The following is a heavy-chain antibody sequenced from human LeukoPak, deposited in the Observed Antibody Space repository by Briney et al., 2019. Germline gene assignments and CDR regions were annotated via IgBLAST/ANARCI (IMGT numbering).Heavy chain of an antibody. V-gene: IGHV1-8*01. CDR2: MNPNSGNT. D-gene: IGHD6-13*01. CDR3: ARRAYSSSWYVEYNWFDP. J-gene: IGHJ5*02. CDR1: GYTFISYD. Sequence: ASVKVSCKASGYTFISYDIHWVRQATGQGLEWMGWMNPNSGNTGYAQKFQGRVTMTRNTSISTAYMELSSLRSDDTAVYYCARRAYSSSWYVEYNWFDPWGQGTLVTVSS.